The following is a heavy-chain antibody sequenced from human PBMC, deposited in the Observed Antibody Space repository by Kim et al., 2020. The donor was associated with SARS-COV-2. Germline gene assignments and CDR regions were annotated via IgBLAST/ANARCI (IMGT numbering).Heavy chain of an antibody. CDR2: IKQDGSEK. CDR3: ATYYPPGEQQLLFDAFDI. CDR1: GFTFSSYW. V-gene: IGHV3-7*03. D-gene: IGHD6-13*01. J-gene: IGHJ3*02. Sequence: GGSLRLSCAASGFTFSSYWMSWVRQAPGKGLEWVANIKQDGSEKYYVDSVKGRFTISRDNAKNSLYLQMNSLRAEDTAVYYCATYYPPGEQQLLFDAFDIWGQGTMVTVSS.